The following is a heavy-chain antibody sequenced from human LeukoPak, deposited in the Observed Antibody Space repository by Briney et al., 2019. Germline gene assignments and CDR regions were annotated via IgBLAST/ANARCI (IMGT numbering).Heavy chain of an antibody. J-gene: IGHJ6*03. V-gene: IGHV1-69*05. CDR3: AIGKLVVPAAIQYYYYYMDV. Sequence: SVKVSCKASGGTFSSYAISWVRQAPGRGLEWMGGIIPIFGTANYAQKFQGRVTITTDESTSTAYMELSSLRSEDTAVYYCAIGKLVVPAAIQYYYYYMDVWGKGTTVTVSS. CDR1: GGTFSSYA. D-gene: IGHD2-2*02. CDR2: IIPIFGTA.